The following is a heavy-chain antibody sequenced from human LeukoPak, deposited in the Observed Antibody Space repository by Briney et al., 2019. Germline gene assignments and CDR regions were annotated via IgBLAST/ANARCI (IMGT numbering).Heavy chain of an antibody. J-gene: IGHJ3*02. V-gene: IGHV1-2*02. CDR3: ARGLLWFGELFAFDI. CDR1: GYTFTGYY. Sequence: ASVKVSCKASGYTFTGYYMHWVRQAPGQGLEWMGWINPNSGGTNYAQKFQGRVTMTRETSISTAYMELSRLRSADTAVYYCARGLLWFGELFAFDIWGQGTMVTVSS. D-gene: IGHD3-10*01. CDR2: INPNSGGT.